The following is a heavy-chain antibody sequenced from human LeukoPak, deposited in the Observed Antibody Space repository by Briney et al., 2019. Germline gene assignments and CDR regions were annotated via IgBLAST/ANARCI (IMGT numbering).Heavy chain of an antibody. Sequence: GGSLRLSCAASGFTFSSYSMNWVRQVPGKGLEWVSSISSSSSYIYYADSVKGRFTISRDNAKNSLYLQMNSLRAEDTAVYYCARDRDVAVARPFDYWGQGILVTVSS. J-gene: IGHJ4*02. CDR1: GFTFSSYS. CDR2: ISSSSSYI. V-gene: IGHV3-21*01. D-gene: IGHD5-12*01. CDR3: ARDRDVAVARPFDY.